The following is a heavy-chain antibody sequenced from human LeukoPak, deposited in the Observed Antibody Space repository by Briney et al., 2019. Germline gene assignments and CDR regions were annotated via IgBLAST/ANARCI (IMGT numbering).Heavy chain of an antibody. J-gene: IGHJ4*02. Sequence: SETLSLTCTVSGGSVSSGGYYWSWIRQHPEKGLEWIGYISYSGSTYYHPSLKSRVTISVDTSKNHFSLKLSSVTAADTAVYYCARNILGSSSVVGFAYWGQGTLVTVSS. CDR2: ISYSGST. V-gene: IGHV4-31*03. CDR1: GGSVSSGGYY. D-gene: IGHD6-13*01. CDR3: ARNILGSSSVVGFAY.